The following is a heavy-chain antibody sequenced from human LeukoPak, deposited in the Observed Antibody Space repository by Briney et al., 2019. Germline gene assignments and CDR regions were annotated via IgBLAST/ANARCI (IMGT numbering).Heavy chain of an antibody. V-gene: IGHV3-48*03. Sequence: GGSLRLSRAASGFTFSSYEMNWVRQAPGKGLEWVSYISSSGSTIYYADSVKGRFTISRDNAKNSLYLQMNSLRAEDTAVYYCARDLDYGDYVLDYWGQGTLVTVSS. CDR2: ISSSGSTI. D-gene: IGHD4-17*01. J-gene: IGHJ4*02. CDR1: GFTFSSYE. CDR3: ARDLDYGDYVLDY.